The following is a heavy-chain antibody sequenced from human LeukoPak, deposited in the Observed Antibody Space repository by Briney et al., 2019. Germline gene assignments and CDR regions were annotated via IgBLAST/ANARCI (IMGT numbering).Heavy chain of an antibody. CDR3: ARGLDYYDSSGAVGY. D-gene: IGHD3-22*01. CDR1: GFTFDDYA. V-gene: IGHV3-9*01. J-gene: IGHJ4*02. Sequence: PGGSLRLSCAASGFTFDDYAMHWVRQAPGKGLEWVSGISWNSGSIGYADSVEGRLTISRDNAKNSLYLQMNSLRAEDTAVYYCARGLDYYDSSGAVGYWGQGTLVTVSS. CDR2: ISWNSGSI.